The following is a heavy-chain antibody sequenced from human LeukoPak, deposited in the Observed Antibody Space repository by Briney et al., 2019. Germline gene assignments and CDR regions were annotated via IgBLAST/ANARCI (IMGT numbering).Heavy chain of an antibody. V-gene: IGHV3-23*01. CDR1: GFTFSSYA. J-gene: IGHJ4*02. CDR3: AKGSSSSCYSGLDY. D-gene: IGHD3-22*01. CDR2: ISNSGGNT. Sequence: PGGSLRLSCAASGFTFSSYAMTWVRQAPGKGLEWVSVISNSGGNTYYAGSVKGRFTISRDNSKNTLYLQMNNLRAEDTALYFCAKGSSSSCYSGLDYWGQGTLVAVSS.